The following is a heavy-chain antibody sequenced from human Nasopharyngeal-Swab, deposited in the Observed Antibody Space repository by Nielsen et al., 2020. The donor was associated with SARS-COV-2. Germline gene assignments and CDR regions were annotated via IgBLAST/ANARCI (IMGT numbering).Heavy chain of an antibody. Sequence: ESLKISCTVSGGSISSYYWSWIRQPPGKGLEWIGYIYYSGSTNYNPSLKSRVTISVDTSKNQFSLKLSSVTAADTAVYYCARMTPLAVAGGSWFDPWGQGTLVTVSS. V-gene: IGHV4-59*12. D-gene: IGHD6-19*01. CDR1: GGSISSYY. CDR3: ARMTPLAVAGGSWFDP. CDR2: IYYSGST. J-gene: IGHJ5*02.